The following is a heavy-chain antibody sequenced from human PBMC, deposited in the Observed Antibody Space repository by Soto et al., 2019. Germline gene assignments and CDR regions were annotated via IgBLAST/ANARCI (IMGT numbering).Heavy chain of an antibody. CDR1: GFTFSSYA. J-gene: IGHJ4*02. D-gene: IGHD3-3*01. V-gene: IGHV3-30-3*01. Sequence: VQLVESGGGVVQPGRSLRLSCAASGFTFSSYAMHWVRQAPGKGLEWVAVISYDGSNKYYADSVKGRFTISRDNSKNTLYLQMNSLRAEDTAVYYCARDKWSGSTRYFDYWGQGTLVTVSS. CDR2: ISYDGSNK. CDR3: ARDKWSGSTRYFDY.